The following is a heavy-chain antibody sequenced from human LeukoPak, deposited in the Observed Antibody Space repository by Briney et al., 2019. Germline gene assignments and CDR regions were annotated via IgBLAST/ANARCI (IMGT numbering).Heavy chain of an antibody. V-gene: IGHV3-33*08. D-gene: IGHD6-13*01. J-gene: IGHJ6*02. CDR1: GFTFSSYA. CDR3: ARDRHSIAAAGTIYYYYGMDV. CDR2: IWYDGSNK. Sequence: PGGSLRLSCAASGFTFSSYAMHWVRQAPGKGLEWVAVIWYDGSNKYYADSVKGRFTISRDNSKNTLYLQMNSLRAEDTAVYYCARDRHSIAAAGTIYYYYGMDVWGQGTTVTVSS.